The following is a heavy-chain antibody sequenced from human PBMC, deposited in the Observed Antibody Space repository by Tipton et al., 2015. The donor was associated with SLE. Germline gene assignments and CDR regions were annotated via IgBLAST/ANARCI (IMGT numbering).Heavy chain of an antibody. Sequence: TLSLTCAVSGYSISSGYYWGWIRQPPGKGLEWIGSIYHSGSTYYNPSLKSRVTISVDTSKNQFSLKLSSVTVADTAVYYCARSDRGGYYYYYMDVWGKGTTVTVSS. CDR1: GYSISSGYY. V-gene: IGHV4-38-2*01. CDR2: IYHSGST. D-gene: IGHD2-15*01. J-gene: IGHJ6*03. CDR3: ARSDRGGYYYYYMDV.